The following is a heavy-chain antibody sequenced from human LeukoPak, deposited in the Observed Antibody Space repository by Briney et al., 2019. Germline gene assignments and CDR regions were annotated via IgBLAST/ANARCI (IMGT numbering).Heavy chain of an antibody. CDR3: ARKSRGSSGYYY. J-gene: IGHJ4*02. CDR1: GYTFTSYD. Sequence: ASVKVSCKASGYTFTSYDINWVRQATGQGLEWMGWMNPNSGNIGYAQKFQGRVTMTRNTSISTAYMELSSLRSEDTAVYYCARKSRGSSGYYYWGQGTLVTVSS. D-gene: IGHD3-22*01. CDR2: MNPNSGNI. V-gene: IGHV1-8*01.